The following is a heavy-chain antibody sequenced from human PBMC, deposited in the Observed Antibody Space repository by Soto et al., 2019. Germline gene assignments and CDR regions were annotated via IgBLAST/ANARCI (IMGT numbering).Heavy chain of an antibody. J-gene: IGHJ6*02. D-gene: IGHD2-15*01. CDR3: ARSGYCSGGSCPQSYYYYYYGMDV. Sequence: PSETLSLTCAVYGGSFSGYYWSWIRQPPGKGLEWIGEINHSGSTNYNPSLKSRVTISVDTSKNQFSLKLSSVTAADTAVYYCARSGYCSGGSCPQSYYYYYYGMDVWGQGXTVTVYS. CDR2: INHSGST. V-gene: IGHV4-34*01. CDR1: GGSFSGYY.